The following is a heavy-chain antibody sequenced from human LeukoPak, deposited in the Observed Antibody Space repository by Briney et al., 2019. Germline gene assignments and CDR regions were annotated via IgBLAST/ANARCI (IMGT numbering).Heavy chain of an antibody. D-gene: IGHD6-13*01. CDR1: GFTFSSYE. J-gene: IGHJ4*02. V-gene: IGHV3-9*03. Sequence: GGSLRLSCAASGFTFSSYEMNWVRQAPGKGLEWVSGISWNSDNIGYADSVKGRFTISRDNDKNSLYLQMNNLRPEDMAIYYCAKDRYSSTWYYIDYWGQGALVTVSS. CDR2: ISWNSDNI. CDR3: AKDRYSSTWYYIDY.